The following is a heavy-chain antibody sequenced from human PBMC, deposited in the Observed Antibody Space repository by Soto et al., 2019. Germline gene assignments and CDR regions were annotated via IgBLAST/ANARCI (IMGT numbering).Heavy chain of an antibody. CDR3: AREYGDSVGHNGMDV. V-gene: IGHV1-8*01. D-gene: IGHD4-17*01. Sequence: QVQLVQSGAEVKKPGASVKVSCKASGYTFTSYDINWVRQATGQGLEWMGWMNPNSGNTGYAQKFQGRVTMTRNTSISTDYMERSSMRSEDTAVYYCAREYGDSVGHNGMDVWGQGTTVTVSS. CDR1: GYTFTSYD. CDR2: MNPNSGNT. J-gene: IGHJ6*02.